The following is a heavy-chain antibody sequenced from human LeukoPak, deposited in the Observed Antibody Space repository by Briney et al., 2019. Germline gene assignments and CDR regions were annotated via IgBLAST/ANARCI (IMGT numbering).Heavy chain of an antibody. CDR3: ARRQGGSYDY. CDR1: GFTFSSYA. Sequence: GGSLRLSCAASGFTFSSYAMHWVRQAPGKGLEYVSAISSNGGSTYYANSVKGRFTISRDNSKNTLYLQMDSLRAEDMAVYYCARRQGGSYDYWGQGTLVTVSS. J-gene: IGHJ4*02. CDR2: ISSNGGST. D-gene: IGHD1-26*01. V-gene: IGHV3-64*01.